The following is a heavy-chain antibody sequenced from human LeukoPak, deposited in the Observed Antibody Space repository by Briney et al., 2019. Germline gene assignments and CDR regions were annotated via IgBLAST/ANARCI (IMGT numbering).Heavy chain of an antibody. CDR2: ISGNGGST. D-gene: IGHD2-2*01. CDR1: GFTFSSYA. Sequence: GGSLRLSCAASGFTFSSYAMSWVRQAPGKGLEWVSAISGNGGSTYYADSVKGRFTISRDNSKNTLYLQMNSLRAEDTAVYYCANDLGYCSSTSCYLHYWGQGTLVTVSS. J-gene: IGHJ4*02. CDR3: ANDLGYCSSTSCYLHY. V-gene: IGHV3-23*01.